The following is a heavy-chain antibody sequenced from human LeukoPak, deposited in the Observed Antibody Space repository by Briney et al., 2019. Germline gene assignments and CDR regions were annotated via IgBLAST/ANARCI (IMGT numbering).Heavy chain of an antibody. J-gene: IGHJ6*03. CDR2: IAYDGSNK. CDR3: ARDMSNTYYYYMDV. Sequence: GGSLRLSCAASGFTFSKFGMHWVRQAPGKGLEWVGVIAYDGSNKYYTESVKGRFTISRDNANNTLYLQMNSLRAEDTAVYYCARDMSNTYYYYMDVWGKGTTVTVSS. D-gene: IGHD3-16*01. CDR1: GFTFSKFG. V-gene: IGHV3-30*03.